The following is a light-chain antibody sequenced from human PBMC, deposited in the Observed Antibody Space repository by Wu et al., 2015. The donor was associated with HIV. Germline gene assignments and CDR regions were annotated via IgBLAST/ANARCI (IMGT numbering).Light chain of an antibody. CDR3: QQRSNWPLT. Sequence: LVLTQSPGTLSLSPGERATLSCRASQSVSSNFLAWYRQKPGQAPRLLIYGVSTRATGIPDRFSGSGSGTDFTLTITRLEPEDFAVYYCQQRSNWPLTFGPGTKVD. CDR1: QSVSSNF. J-gene: IGKJ3*01. V-gene: IGKV3D-20*02. CDR2: GVS.